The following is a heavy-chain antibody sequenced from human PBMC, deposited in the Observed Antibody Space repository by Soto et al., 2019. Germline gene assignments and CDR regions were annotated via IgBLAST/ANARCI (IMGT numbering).Heavy chain of an antibody. D-gene: IGHD3-16*01. CDR2: IYYSGST. CDR3: ARVHWVMREMWFDP. V-gene: IGHV4-59*01. CDR1: GGSISSYY. J-gene: IGHJ5*02. Sequence: SETLSLTCTVSGGSISSYYLSWIRQPPGKGLEWIGYIYYSGSTNYNPSLKSRVTISVDTSKNQFSLKLSSVTAADTAVYYCARVHWVMREMWFDPWGQGTWSPSPQ.